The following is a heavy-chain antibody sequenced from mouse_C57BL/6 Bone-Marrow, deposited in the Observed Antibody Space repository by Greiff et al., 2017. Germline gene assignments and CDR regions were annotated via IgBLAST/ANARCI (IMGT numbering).Heavy chain of an antibody. CDR3: TRDYYGSSLYAMDY. J-gene: IGHJ4*01. CDR2: ISSGGDYI. D-gene: IGHD1-1*01. V-gene: IGHV5-9-1*02. Sequence: EVQVVESGEGLVKPGGSLKLSCAASGFTFSSYAMSWVRQTPEKRLEWVAYISSGGDYIYYADTVKGRFTISRDNARNTLYLQMSSLKSEDTAMYYCTRDYYGSSLYAMDYWGQGTSVTVSS. CDR1: GFTFSSYA.